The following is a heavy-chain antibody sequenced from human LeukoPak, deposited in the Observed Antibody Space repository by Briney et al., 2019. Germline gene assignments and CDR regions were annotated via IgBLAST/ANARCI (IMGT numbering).Heavy chain of an antibody. D-gene: IGHD2-2*01. Sequence: PSETLSLTCAVSGGSISSGGYSWSWIRQPPGKGLERIGYIYHSGSTYYNPSLKSRVTISVDRSKNQLSLKLSSVTAADTAVYYCARVRGYCSSTSCYRYWYFDLWGRGTLVTVSS. V-gene: IGHV4-30-2*01. CDR3: ARVRGYCSSTSCYRYWYFDL. CDR2: IYHSGST. J-gene: IGHJ2*01. CDR1: GGSISSGGYS.